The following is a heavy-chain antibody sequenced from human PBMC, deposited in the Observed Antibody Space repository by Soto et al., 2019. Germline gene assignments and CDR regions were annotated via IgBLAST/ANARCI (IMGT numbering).Heavy chain of an antibody. CDR2: ISTSGATR. CDR3: AKFFGSGFDY. CDR1: GFTFSTDS. J-gene: IGHJ4*02. Sequence: EVQLVESGGGLVQPGGSLRLSCVASGFTFSTDSMNWVRQAPGKGLEWVAHISTSGATRYYADSVKGRFTISRDNAKTSLYLQMDSLRNEDTAVYYCAKFFGSGFDYWGQGTLVTVSS. D-gene: IGHD6-19*01. V-gene: IGHV3-48*02.